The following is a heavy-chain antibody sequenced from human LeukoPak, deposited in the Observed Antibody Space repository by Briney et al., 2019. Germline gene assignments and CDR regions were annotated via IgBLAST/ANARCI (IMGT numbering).Heavy chain of an antibody. V-gene: IGHV4-30-2*01. D-gene: IGHD3-3*01. J-gene: IGHJ5*02. CDR2: IYHSGST. CDR3: ARGQTDFWSGYFTFDP. CDR1: GGSISSGGYY. Sequence: SETLSLTCTVSGGSISSGGYYWSWIRQPPGKGLEWIGYIYHSGSTYYNPSLKSRVTISVDRSKNQFSLKLSSVTAADTAVYYCARGQTDFWSGYFTFDPWGQGTLVTVSS.